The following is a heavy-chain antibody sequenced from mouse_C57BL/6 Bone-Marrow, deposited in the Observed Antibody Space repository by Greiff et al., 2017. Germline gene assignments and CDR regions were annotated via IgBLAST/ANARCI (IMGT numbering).Heavy chain of an antibody. Sequence: QVQLQQSGAELVRPGPSVKVSCKASGYAFTNYLIEWVKQRPGQGLEWIGVINPGSGGTNYNEKFKGKATMTADKSSTTDYMQRSSLTSEDAAFYFCAILLRFFDYWGQGTTLTVSS. D-gene: IGHD1-1*01. CDR2: INPGSGGT. CDR3: AILLRFFDY. J-gene: IGHJ2*01. V-gene: IGHV1-54*01. CDR1: GYAFTNYL.